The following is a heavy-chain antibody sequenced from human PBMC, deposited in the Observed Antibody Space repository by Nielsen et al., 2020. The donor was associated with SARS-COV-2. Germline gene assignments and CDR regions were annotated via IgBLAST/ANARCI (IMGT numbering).Heavy chain of an antibody. D-gene: IGHD2-15*01. CDR1: GGSISSSSYY. Sequence: TLSLTCTVSGGSISSSSYYWGWIRQPPGKALEWLARIDWDDDKYYSTSLKTRLTISKDTSKNQVVLTMTNMDPVDTATYYCARMSAGIVGYDYWGQGTLVTVSS. CDR2: IDWDDDK. J-gene: IGHJ4*02. V-gene: IGHV2-70*11. CDR3: ARMSAGIVGYDY.